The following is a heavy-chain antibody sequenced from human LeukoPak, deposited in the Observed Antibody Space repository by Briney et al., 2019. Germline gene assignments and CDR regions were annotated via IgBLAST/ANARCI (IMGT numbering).Heavy chain of an antibody. D-gene: IGHD1-1*01. CDR1: GFTFSSFD. CDR3: ARGPPRGKYYYMDV. Sequence: GGSLRLSCAASGFTFSSFDMHWVRQPTGQGLEWVSTIGTASDTYYPGSVEGRFPLSRDNAKNSLYLQMNSLTAGDTAVYYCARGPPRGKYYYMDVWGKGTTVTVSS. J-gene: IGHJ6*03. CDR2: IGTASDT. V-gene: IGHV3-13*01.